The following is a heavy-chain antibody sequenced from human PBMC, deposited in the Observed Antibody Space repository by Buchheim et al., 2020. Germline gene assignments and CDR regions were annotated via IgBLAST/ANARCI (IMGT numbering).Heavy chain of an antibody. CDR1: GDSFSNYW. CDR2: IYPPNSDA. CDR3: ARRGYFTTSVDDR. D-gene: IGHD2-15*01. V-gene: IGHV5-51*03. J-gene: IGHJ5*02. Sequence: EVQLEQSGAEVKKPGESLKISCKLPGDSFSNYWIGWMRQMPGKGLEWVAIIYPPNSDAQYSPSFHGHVTISVDKSISTAYLQWASLRGSDTAIYYCARRGYFTTSVDDRWGQGTL.